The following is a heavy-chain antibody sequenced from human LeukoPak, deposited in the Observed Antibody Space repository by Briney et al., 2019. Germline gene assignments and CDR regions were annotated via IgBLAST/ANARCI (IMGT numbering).Heavy chain of an antibody. D-gene: IGHD6-13*01. CDR1: GYSISSGYY. CDR2: IYHSGST. J-gene: IGHJ4*02. CDR3: ARVVGSSWYYFDY. V-gene: IGHV4-38-2*02. Sequence: PSETLSLTCTVSGYSISSGYYWGWIRQPPGKGLEWIGSIYHSGSTCYNPSLKSRVTISVDTSTNQFSLKLSSVTAADTAVYYCARVVGSSWYYFDYWGQGTLVTVSS.